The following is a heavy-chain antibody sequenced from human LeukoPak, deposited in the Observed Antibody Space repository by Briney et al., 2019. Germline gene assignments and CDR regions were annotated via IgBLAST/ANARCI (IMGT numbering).Heavy chain of an antibody. CDR3: TRGYYYYYMDV. Sequence: PSGTLSLTCAVSGGSISSSNWWSWVRQPPGKGLEWIGEIYHSGSTNYNPSLKSRFTISVDKSKNHFSLNLNSVTAADTAVYYCTRGYYYYYMDVWGKGTTVTVSS. V-gene: IGHV4-4*02. J-gene: IGHJ6*03. CDR2: IYHSGST. CDR1: GGSISSSNW.